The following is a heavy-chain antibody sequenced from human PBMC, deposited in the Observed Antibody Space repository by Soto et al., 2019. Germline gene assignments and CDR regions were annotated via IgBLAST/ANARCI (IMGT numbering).Heavy chain of an antibody. CDR3: ARGTRFGHSGYVTYDF. D-gene: IGHD5-12*01. V-gene: IGHV3-7*01. CDR2: IKEDGREK. J-gene: IGHJ4*02. CDR1: EFTFSSYW. Sequence: GEYLKISCAASEFTFSSYWMTWVRQAPGKGLEWVANIKEDGREKSYVDSVKGRFTISRDNAKKSLSLHMNSLRAEDTAVYYCARGTRFGHSGYVTYDFWGQGTLVTVSS.